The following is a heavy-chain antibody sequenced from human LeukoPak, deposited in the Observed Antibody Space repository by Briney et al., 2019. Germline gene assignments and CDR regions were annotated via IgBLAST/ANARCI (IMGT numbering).Heavy chain of an antibody. CDR1: GSTFSSYW. D-gene: IGHD2-8*01. CDR3: ARDNDRKDDS. Sequence: GGSLRLSCAASGSTFSSYWMSWVRQAPGKGLEWVANIKQDGSEKYYVDSVKGRFTISRDNAKNSVYLQMNNLRAEDTALYYCARDNDRKDDSWGQGTLVTVSS. J-gene: IGHJ4*02. V-gene: IGHV3-7*01. CDR2: IKQDGSEK.